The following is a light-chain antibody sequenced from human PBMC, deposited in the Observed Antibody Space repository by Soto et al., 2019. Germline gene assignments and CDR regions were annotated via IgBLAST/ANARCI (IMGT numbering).Light chain of an antibody. CDR1: QSVSSRH. J-gene: IGKJ4*01. Sequence: EIVLTQSPGTLSLSPGERATLSCRASQSVSSRHLAWYQQKPGQAPRLLIYGASTRATDIPDRFSGSGSGTDFTLTISRLEPEDFAVYYWQHYGSSPKTFGGGTKVEIK. CDR3: QHYGSSPKT. V-gene: IGKV3-20*01. CDR2: GAS.